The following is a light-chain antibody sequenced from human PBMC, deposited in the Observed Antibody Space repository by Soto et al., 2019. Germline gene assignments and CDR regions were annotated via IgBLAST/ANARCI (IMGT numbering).Light chain of an antibody. CDR1: QSVSSN. CDR3: QQYNNWWT. CDR2: GAS. V-gene: IGKV3-15*01. J-gene: IGKJ1*01. Sequence: EVVMSQSTATLSVSPGERATLSCRASQSVSSNLAWYQQKPGQAPRLLIYGASTRATGIPARFSGSGSGTEFTLTISSLQSEDFAVYYCQQYNNWWTFGQGTKVDIK.